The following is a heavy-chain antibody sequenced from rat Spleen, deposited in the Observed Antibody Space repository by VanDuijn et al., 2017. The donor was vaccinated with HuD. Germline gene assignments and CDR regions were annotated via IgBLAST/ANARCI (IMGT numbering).Heavy chain of an antibody. CDR3: TTDYGYNYGY. CDR2: ISTIGGST. D-gene: IGHD1-9*01. Sequence: EVQLVESGGGLVQPGRSMKLSCAASGFTFSNYGMAWVRQVPTKGLEWVATISTIGGSTYYRDSVKGRFTIPSDNGKSTLCLQMDSLGSEDTATYYCTTDYGYNYGYWGQGVMVTVSS. CDR1: GFTFSNYG. V-gene: IGHV5-27*01. J-gene: IGHJ2*01.